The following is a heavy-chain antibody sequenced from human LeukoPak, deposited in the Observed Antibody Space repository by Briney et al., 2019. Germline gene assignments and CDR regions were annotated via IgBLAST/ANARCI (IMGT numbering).Heavy chain of an antibody. D-gene: IGHD4-17*01. CDR1: EFSVGSNY. J-gene: IGHJ4*02. V-gene: IGHV3-7*01. Sequence: GGSLRLSCAASEFSVGSNYMTWVRQAPGKGLEWVGNLKQDGSEIYYLDSVKGRFTISRDNTKNSLYLQMNSLRAEDTAVYYCATIEAVRFHYWGQGTLVTVSS. CDR2: LKQDGSEI. CDR3: ATIEAVRFHY.